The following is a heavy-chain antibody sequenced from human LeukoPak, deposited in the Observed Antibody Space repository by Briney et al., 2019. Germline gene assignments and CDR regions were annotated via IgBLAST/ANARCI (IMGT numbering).Heavy chain of an antibody. V-gene: IGHV3-23*01. CDR1: GFTFSSYA. D-gene: IGHD2-8*01. J-gene: IGHJ4*02. Sequence: GGSLRLSCAASGFTFSSYAMSWVRQAPGKGLEWVSAISGSGGSTYYADSVKGRFTISKDNSKNTLYLQMNSLRAEDTAVYYCARDLGYCTNGVCHTRFDYWGQGTLVAVSS. CDR3: ARDLGYCTNGVCHTRFDY. CDR2: ISGSGGST.